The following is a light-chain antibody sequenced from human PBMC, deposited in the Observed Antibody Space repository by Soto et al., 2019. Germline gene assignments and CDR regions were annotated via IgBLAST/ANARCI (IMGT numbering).Light chain of an antibody. CDR1: SSNIGSNY. CDR3: AAWDDSLSGQV. Sequence: QSVLTQPPSASGTPGQRVTISCSGSSSNIGSNYVYWYQQLPGTAPKLLIYRNDQRPSGVPDRFSGSKSGTSASLAISGLRSEDEADCYCAAWDDSLSGQVFGGGTKLTVL. V-gene: IGLV1-47*01. CDR2: RND. J-gene: IGLJ2*01.